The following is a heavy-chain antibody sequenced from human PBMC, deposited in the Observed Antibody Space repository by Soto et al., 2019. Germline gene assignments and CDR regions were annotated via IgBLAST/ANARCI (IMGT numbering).Heavy chain of an antibody. J-gene: IGHJ4*02. Sequence: QVQLVESGGGVVQPGRSLRLSCAASGFTFSSYGMHWVRQAPGKGLEWVAVISYDGSNKYYADSVKGRFTISRDNSKNTLYLQMNSLRAEDTAVYYCAKDTRYFDWLLLQGWNRSFDYWGQGTLVTVSS. CDR2: ISYDGSNK. CDR1: GFTFSSYG. D-gene: IGHD3-9*01. CDR3: AKDTRYFDWLLLQGWNRSFDY. V-gene: IGHV3-30*18.